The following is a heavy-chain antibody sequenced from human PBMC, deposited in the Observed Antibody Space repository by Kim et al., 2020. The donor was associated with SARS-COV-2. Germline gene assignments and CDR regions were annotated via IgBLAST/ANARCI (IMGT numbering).Heavy chain of an antibody. CDR2: ISWNSGSI. CDR1: GFTFDDYA. Sequence: GGSLRLSCAASGFTFDDYAMHWVRQAPGKGLEWVSGISWNSGSIGYADSVRGRFTISRDNAKNSLYLQMNSLRAEDTALYYCAKDGLYGSGSYLDYWGQGTLVTVSS. J-gene: IGHJ4*02. CDR3: AKDGLYGSGSYLDY. V-gene: IGHV3-9*01. D-gene: IGHD3-10*01.